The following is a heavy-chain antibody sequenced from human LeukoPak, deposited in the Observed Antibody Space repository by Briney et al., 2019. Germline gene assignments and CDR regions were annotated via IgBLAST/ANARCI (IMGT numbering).Heavy chain of an antibody. CDR3: ARHSGGAVAGNPCDY. Sequence: AGGSLRLSCAASGFTFSSYGMHWVRQAPGKGLEWVAFIRYDGSNKYYADSVKGRFTISRDNSKSTLYLQMNSLRAEDTALYYCARHSGGAVAGNPCDYWGQGALVTVSS. D-gene: IGHD6-19*01. J-gene: IGHJ4*02. CDR1: GFTFSSYG. CDR2: IRYDGSNK. V-gene: IGHV3-30*02.